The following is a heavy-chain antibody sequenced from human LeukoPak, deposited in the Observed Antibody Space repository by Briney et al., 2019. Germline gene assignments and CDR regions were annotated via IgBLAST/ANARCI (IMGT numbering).Heavy chain of an antibody. Sequence: GGSLRLSCAASGFTIGGFAMTWVRQAPGKGLEWVSSVGSDYKTHYSESVKGRFAISRDNSQRTVFLQMNSLRDEDTAVYYCARTLYNYGHEGSWGRGTLVTV. V-gene: IGHV3-23*01. CDR3: ARTLYNYGHEGS. J-gene: IGHJ5*02. CDR1: GFTIGGFA. CDR2: VGSDYKT. D-gene: IGHD5-18*01.